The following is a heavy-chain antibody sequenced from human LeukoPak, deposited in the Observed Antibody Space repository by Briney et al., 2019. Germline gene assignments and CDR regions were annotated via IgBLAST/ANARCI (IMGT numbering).Heavy chain of an antibody. CDR3: ASITMVRGPRGFP. V-gene: IGHV4-39*07. CDR2: IYYSGST. CDR1: GGSISSSSYY. J-gene: IGHJ5*02. D-gene: IGHD3-10*01. Sequence: PSETLSLTCTVSGGSISSSSYYWGWIRQPPGKGLEWFGSIYYSGSTYYNPSLKSRVTISVDTSKNQFSLKLSSVTAADTAVYYCASITMVRGPRGFPWGQGTLVTVSS.